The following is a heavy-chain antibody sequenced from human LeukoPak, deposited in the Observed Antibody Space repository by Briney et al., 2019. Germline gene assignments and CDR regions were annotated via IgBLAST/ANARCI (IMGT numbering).Heavy chain of an antibody. D-gene: IGHD1-26*01. Sequence: GGSLRLSCAASGFTFSSYSMNWVRQAPGKGLEWVSSISSSSYIYYADSVKGRFTISRDNAKNSLYLQMNSLRAEDTAVYYCARDWELAPAFDYWGQGTLVTVSS. CDR3: ARDWELAPAFDY. V-gene: IGHV3-21*01. CDR1: GFTFSSYS. J-gene: IGHJ4*02. CDR2: ISSSSYI.